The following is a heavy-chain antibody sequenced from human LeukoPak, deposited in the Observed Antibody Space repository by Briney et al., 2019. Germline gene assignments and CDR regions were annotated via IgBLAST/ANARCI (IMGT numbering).Heavy chain of an antibody. J-gene: IGHJ4*02. CDR2: ITPIFGTA. CDR1: GGTFSSYA. CDR3: ARDRVGAGFDY. Sequence: SVKVPCKASGGTFSSYAISWVRQAPGQGLEWMGGITPIFGTANYAQKFQGRVTITTDESTSTAYMELSSLRSEDTAVYYCARDRVGAGFDYWGQGTLVTVSS. V-gene: IGHV1-69*05. D-gene: IGHD1-26*01.